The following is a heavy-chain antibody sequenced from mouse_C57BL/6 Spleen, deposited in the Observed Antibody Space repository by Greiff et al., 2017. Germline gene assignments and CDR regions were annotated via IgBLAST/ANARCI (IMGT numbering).Heavy chain of an antibody. Sequence: EVKVVESVAELVRPGASVKLSCTASGFNIKNTYMHWVKQRPEQGLEWIGRIDPAHGNTKYDPKFQGKATITADTSSNTAYLQISSLTSEDTAIYYCARGDRDYAMDYWGQGTSVTVSS. CDR1: GFNIKNTY. V-gene: IGHV14-3*01. D-gene: IGHD2-14*01. CDR2: IDPAHGNT. CDR3: ARGDRDYAMDY. J-gene: IGHJ4*01.